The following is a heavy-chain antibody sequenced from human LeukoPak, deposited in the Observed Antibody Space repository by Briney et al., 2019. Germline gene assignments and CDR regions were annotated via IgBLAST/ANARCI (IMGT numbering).Heavy chain of an antibody. J-gene: IGHJ5*02. V-gene: IGHV1-8*01. CDR1: GYTFTSYD. Sequence: ASVKVSCKASGYTFTSYDINWVRQATGQGLEWMGWMNPNSGNTGYAQKFQGRVTMTRNTSISTAYMELSSLRSEDTAVYYCARALTYYHDRSADRFHPRGQGTLVTVSS. D-gene: IGHD3-22*01. CDR3: ARALTYYHDRSADRFHP. CDR2: MNPNSGNT.